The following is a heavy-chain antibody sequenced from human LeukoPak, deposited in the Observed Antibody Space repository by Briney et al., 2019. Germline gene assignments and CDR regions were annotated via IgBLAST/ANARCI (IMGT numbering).Heavy chain of an antibody. Sequence: GGSLRLSCAASGFTFSNAWMSWVRQAPGKGLEWVGRIKSKTDGGTTDYAAPVKGRFTISRDDSKNTLYLQMNSLKTEDTAVYYCTTASYYDFWSGLGVHDYWGQGTLVTVSS. CDR2: IKSKTDGGTT. V-gene: IGHV3-15*01. CDR1: GFTFSNAW. CDR3: TTASYYDFWSGLGVHDY. J-gene: IGHJ4*02. D-gene: IGHD3-3*01.